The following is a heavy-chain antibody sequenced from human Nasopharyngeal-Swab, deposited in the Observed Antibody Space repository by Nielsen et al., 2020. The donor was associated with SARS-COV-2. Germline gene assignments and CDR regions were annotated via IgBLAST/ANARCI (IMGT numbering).Heavy chain of an antibody. CDR2: IKQDGSEK. CDR3: ARVGGRTSPMGS. Sequence: GESLKISCVASGFTFRDYWMSWVCQAPAKGLEWVASIKQDGSEKNYVDSVKGRFTISRDNAKNSLFLQMDSLRTEDTAFHYCARVGGRTSPMGSWGQGTLVTVSS. D-gene: IGHD3-10*01. V-gene: IGHV3-7*01. CDR1: GFTFRDYW. J-gene: IGHJ4*02.